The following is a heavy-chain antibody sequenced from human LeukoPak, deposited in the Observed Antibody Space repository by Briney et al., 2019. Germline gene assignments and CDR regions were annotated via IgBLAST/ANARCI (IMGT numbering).Heavy chain of an antibody. CDR1: RFTFSNSW. D-gene: IGHD3-10*01. J-gene: IGHJ4*02. CDR2: IKHDGSEK. V-gene: IGHV3-7*01. Sequence: GGSLRLSCAASRFTFSNSWMSWVRQAPGKGLEWGANIKHDGSEKYYVDSVKGRFTISRDNAKNSLYLQVNSLRAEDTAVYYCARDYASGSYVDYWGQGTLVTVSS. CDR3: ARDYASGSYVDY.